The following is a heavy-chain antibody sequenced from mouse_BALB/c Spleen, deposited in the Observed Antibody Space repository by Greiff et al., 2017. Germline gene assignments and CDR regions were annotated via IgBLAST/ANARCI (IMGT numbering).Heavy chain of an antibody. D-gene: IGHD2-1*01. Sequence: QVQLKQSGAELAKPGASVKMSCKASGYTFTSYWMHWVKQRPGQGLEWIGYINPSTGYTEYNQKFKDKATLTADKSSSTAYMQLSSLTSEDSAVYYCARNIYYGNYGYFDYWGQGTTLTVSS. J-gene: IGHJ2*01. CDR1: GYTFTSYW. CDR2: INPSTGYT. CDR3: ARNIYYGNYGYFDY. V-gene: IGHV1-7*01.